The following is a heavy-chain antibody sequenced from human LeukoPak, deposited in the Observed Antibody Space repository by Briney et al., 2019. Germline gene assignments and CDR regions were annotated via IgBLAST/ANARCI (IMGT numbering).Heavy chain of an antibody. CDR2: IGGSGSST. Sequence: GGSLRLSCAASGFTFSNYAMNWVRQAPGKGLEWVSTIGGSGSSTYYADSVKGRFTISRDNPKNTLYLQTNSLRMDDTAVYYCAKRSSDYYWGFDYWGQGTLVTVSS. CDR1: GFTFSNYA. V-gene: IGHV3-23*01. D-gene: IGHD3-22*01. CDR3: AKRSSDYYWGFDY. J-gene: IGHJ4*02.